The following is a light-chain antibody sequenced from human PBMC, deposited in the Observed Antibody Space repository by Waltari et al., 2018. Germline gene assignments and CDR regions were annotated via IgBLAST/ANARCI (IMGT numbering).Light chain of an antibody. CDR1: QRVSNN. Sequence: EIVMTQSPATLSVSPGERATLSCRASQRVSNNLAWYQQKPGQAPRLLLYGASTRATGIPARFSGSGSGTEFTLTISSLQPEDVATYYCQKYNSGSFPFGPGTKVDIK. J-gene: IGKJ3*01. CDR3: QKYNSGSFP. CDR2: GAS. V-gene: IGKV3D-15*01.